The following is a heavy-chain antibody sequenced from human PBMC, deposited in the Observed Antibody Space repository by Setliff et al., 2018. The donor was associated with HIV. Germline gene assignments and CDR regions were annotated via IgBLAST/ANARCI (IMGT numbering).Heavy chain of an antibody. V-gene: IGHV4-31*03. CDR1: GGSISSSSYY. CDR2: IYHSGTT. Sequence: TLSLTCTVSGGSISSSSYYWTWVRQHPGKGLEWIGYIYHSGTTNYSPSLKSRVTISIDASKNQFSLKLNSVTAADTAVYYCVKDRGQVYMDVWGNGTTVTVSS. J-gene: IGHJ6*03. D-gene: IGHD2-15*01. CDR3: VKDRGQVYMDV.